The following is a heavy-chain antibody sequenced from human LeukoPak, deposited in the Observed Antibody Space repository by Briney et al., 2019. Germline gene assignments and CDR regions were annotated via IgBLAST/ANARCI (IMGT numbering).Heavy chain of an antibody. D-gene: IGHD2-15*01. CDR3: VRHSDCSDRNCYSD. CDR2: IRSKAYNYAT. V-gene: IGHV3-73*01. Sequence: GGSLKLFCAASGFTFSGSAMHWVRQASGKGLEWVGRIRSKAYNYATAYVVSVKGRFTISRDDSKNTAYLQMNSLKTEDTAMYYCVRHSDCSDRNCYSDWGQGTLVTVSS. J-gene: IGHJ4*02. CDR1: GFTFSGSA.